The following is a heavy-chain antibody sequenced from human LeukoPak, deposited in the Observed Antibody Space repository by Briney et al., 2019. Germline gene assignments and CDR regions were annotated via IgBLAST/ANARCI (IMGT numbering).Heavy chain of an antibody. V-gene: IGHV3-30*02. CDR2: IRNDGSTK. CDR1: GFTFSTYG. D-gene: IGHD2-2*01. CDR3: AKDGGGRNYAAFEI. Sequence: PGGSLRLSCAASGFTFSTYGMHWVRQAPGKGLEWVAFIRNDGSTKYYADSVKGRFTISRDNSKNTLNLQMDSLRAEDTAVYYCAKDGGGRNYAAFEIWGQGTMVTVSS. J-gene: IGHJ3*02.